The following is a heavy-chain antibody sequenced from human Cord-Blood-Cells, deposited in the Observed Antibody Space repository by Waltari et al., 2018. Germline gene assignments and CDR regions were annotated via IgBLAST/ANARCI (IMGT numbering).Heavy chain of an antibody. V-gene: IGHV4-4*02. Sequence: QVQLQESGPGLVKPSGTLSLTCSVSGGSISRSNWWSWVRQPPGKGLEWIGEIYHSGSTNYNPSLKSRVTISVDKSKNQFSLKLSSVTAADTAVYYCARSYYGSGSYRTHAFDIWGQGTMVTVSS. D-gene: IGHD3-10*01. CDR3: ARSYYGSGSYRTHAFDI. CDR2: IYHSGST. CDR1: GGSISRSNW. J-gene: IGHJ3*02.